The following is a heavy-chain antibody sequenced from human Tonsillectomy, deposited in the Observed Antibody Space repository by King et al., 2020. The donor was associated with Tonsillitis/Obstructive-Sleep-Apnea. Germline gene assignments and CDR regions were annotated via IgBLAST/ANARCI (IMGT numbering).Heavy chain of an antibody. D-gene: IGHD2-15*01. CDR3: ARCCSGGSCPLDY. CDR2: ISYDGSNK. J-gene: IGHJ4*02. Sequence: VQLVESGGGVVQPGRSLRLSCAASGFTFSSYAMHWVRQAPGKGLEWVAVISYDGSNKYYADSVKGRFTISRDNSKNTLYLQMNSLRAEDTAVYYCARCCSGGSCPLDYWGQGTLVTVSS. CDR1: GFTFSSYA. V-gene: IGHV3-30*04.